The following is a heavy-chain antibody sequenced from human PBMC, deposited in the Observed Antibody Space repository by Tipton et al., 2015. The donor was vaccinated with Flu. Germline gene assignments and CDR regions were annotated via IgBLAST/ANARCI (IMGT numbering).Heavy chain of an antibody. V-gene: IGHV4-39*06. Sequence: TLSLTCTVSGGSSSSSSYYWGWTRQPPGKGLEWIGTIYYSGNTYYYASLKSRVTISVDTTKDQFPLKLTSVTAADRAVYYCARGPTLKYFDYWGQGALVSVSS. CDR1: GGSSSSSSYY. CDR3: ARGPTLKYFDY. CDR2: IYYSGNT. J-gene: IGHJ4*02. D-gene: IGHD1-1*01.